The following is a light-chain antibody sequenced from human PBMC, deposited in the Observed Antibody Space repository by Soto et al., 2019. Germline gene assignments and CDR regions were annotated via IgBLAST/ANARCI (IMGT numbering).Light chain of an antibody. J-gene: IGLJ2*01. CDR3: QTWGTGI. Sequence: QLVLTQSPSASASLGASVKLTCTLSSGHSSYAIAWHQQQPEKGPRYLMKLNSDGSHSKGDGIPDRFSGSSSGAERYLTISGVQSEDESEYYCQTWGTGIFGGGTKLTVL. CDR1: SGHSSYA. V-gene: IGLV4-69*01. CDR2: LNSDGSH.